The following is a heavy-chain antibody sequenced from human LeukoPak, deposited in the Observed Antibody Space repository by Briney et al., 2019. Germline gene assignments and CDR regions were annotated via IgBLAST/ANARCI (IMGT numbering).Heavy chain of an antibody. D-gene: IGHD5-18*01. Sequence: SETLSLTCTVSGGSISSYYWSWIRQPPGKGLEWIGYIYYSGSTNYNPSLKSRVTISVDTSKNQFSLNLRSVTATDTAVYYCARDAYSYAPDYWGQGTLVTVSS. J-gene: IGHJ4*02. CDR2: IYYSGST. CDR3: ARDAYSYAPDY. V-gene: IGHV4-59*12. CDR1: GGSISSYY.